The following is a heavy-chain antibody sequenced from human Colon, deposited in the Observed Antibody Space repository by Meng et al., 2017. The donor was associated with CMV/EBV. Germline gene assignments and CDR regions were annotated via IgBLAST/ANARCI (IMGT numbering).Heavy chain of an antibody. V-gene: IGHV4-34*01. D-gene: IGHD7-27*01. Sequence: QVQLQQWGAEVLKPSETLSLTHTVSADSFTGYHWTWIRQPPGKGPEWIGEINYRGSIHYNPSLESRVTISLDMSTNQLSLKLNSVTAADTAVYYCVRGNWVSDFGGPGTMVTVS. CDR1: ADSFTGYH. CDR3: VRGNWVSDF. J-gene: IGHJ4*02. CDR2: INYRGSI.